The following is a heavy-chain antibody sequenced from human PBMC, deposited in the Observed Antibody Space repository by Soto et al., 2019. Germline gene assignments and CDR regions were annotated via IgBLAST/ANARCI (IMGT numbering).Heavy chain of an antibody. CDR2: TYYRSKWYN. CDR3: ARDPVVGNEMHAFDI. CDR1: GGSGVCNWAV. V-gene: IGHV6-1*01. J-gene: IGHJ3*02. Sequence: PSCTVTGSVSGGSGVCNWAVGDWIKQTPTRGLEWLGMTYYRSKWYNDYAVSVKSRITINPDTSKNQFSLQLNSVTPEDTAVYYCARDPVVGNEMHAFDIWGQGTMVTVS. D-gene: IGHD3-22*01.